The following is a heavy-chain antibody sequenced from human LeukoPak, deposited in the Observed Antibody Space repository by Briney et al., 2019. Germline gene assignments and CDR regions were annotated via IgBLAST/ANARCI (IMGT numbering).Heavy chain of an antibody. CDR1: GYTLTELS. CDR2: FDPEDGET. D-gene: IGHD3-10*01. V-gene: IGHV1-24*01. CDR3: AAAGITMVRGAVWFDP. Sequence: ASVKVSCKVSGYTLTELSMHWVRQAPGKGLEWMGGFDPEDGETIYAQKFQGRVTMTEDTSTDTAYMELSSLRSEDTAVYYCAAAGITMVRGAVWFDPWGQGTLVTVSS. J-gene: IGHJ5*02.